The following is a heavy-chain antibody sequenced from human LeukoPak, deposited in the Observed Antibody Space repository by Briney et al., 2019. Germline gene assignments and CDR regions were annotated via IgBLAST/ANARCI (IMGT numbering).Heavy chain of an antibody. J-gene: IGHJ4*02. Sequence: PGGSLRLSCAASGFTFSTYNMNWVRQAPGKGLEWVSSISSSGSYIYYADSVKGRFTISRDNAKNSLCLQMNSLRAEDTAVYYCARLTTTVTTPFDYWGQGTLVTVSS. V-gene: IGHV3-21*01. D-gene: IGHD4-17*01. CDR3: ARLTTTVTTPFDY. CDR1: GFTFSTYN. CDR2: ISSSGSYI.